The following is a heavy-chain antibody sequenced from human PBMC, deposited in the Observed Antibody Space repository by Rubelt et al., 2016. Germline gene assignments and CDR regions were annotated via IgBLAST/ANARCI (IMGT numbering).Heavy chain of an antibody. CDR2: IWYDGGNK. CDR1: GFTFSSYA. V-gene: IGHV3-33*08. Sequence: VQLVESGGGVVQPGRSLRLSCADSGFTFSSYAMHWVRQAPGKGLEWVAIIWYDGGNKYYADSVKGRFTISRDNSKNTLYLQMNSLRVEDTGVYYCARDRVAVRGCFDSWGQGTLVTVSS. J-gene: IGHJ5*01. D-gene: IGHD6-6*01. CDR3: ARDRVAVRGCFDS.